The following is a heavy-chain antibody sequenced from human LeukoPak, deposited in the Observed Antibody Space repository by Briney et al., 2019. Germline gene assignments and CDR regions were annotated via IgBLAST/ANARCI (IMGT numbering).Heavy chain of an antibody. D-gene: IGHD4-17*01. V-gene: IGHV3-21*01. Sequence: GGSLRLSCAASGFTFSSYSMNWVRQAPGQGLEWVSSISSSSSYIYYADSVKGRFTISRDNAKNSLYLQMNSLRAEDTAVYYCAQMNTDLPLDYGGEGTLVTVPS. CDR3: AQMNTDLPLDY. J-gene: IGHJ4*02. CDR2: ISSSSSYI. CDR1: GFTFSSYS.